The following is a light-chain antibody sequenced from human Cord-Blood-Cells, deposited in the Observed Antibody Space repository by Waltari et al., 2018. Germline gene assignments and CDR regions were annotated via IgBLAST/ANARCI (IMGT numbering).Light chain of an antibody. CDR3: CSYAGSSTWV. CDR1: SSDVGRYNL. V-gene: IGLV2-23*01. CDR2: EGS. J-gene: IGLJ3*02. Sequence: QSALTQPASESGSPGQSLTISCTGTSSDVGRYNLVSWYQQHPGKAPKLMIYEGSKRPSGVSNRFSGSKSGNTASLTISGLQAEDEADYYCCSYAGSSTWVFGGGTKLTVL.